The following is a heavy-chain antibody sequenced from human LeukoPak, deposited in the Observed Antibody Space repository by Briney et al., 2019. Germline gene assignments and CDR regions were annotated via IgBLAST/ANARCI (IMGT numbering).Heavy chain of an antibody. CDR2: ITTNTGNP. J-gene: IGHJ4*02. V-gene: IGHV7-4-1*02. CDR3: ARGVDSSSWFPRFFDY. CDR1: GYTFTTHS. Sequence: GASVKVSCKASGYTFTTHSINWLRQAPGQGLEWMGWITTNTGNPTYAQGFTGRFVFSLDTSVSTAYLQISSLKAEDTAVYYCARGVDSSSWFPRFFDYWGQGTLVTVSS. D-gene: IGHD6-13*01.